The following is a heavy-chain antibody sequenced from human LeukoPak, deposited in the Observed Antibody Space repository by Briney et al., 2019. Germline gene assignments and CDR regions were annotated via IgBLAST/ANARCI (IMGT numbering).Heavy chain of an antibody. CDR1: GFTFSSYG. D-gene: IGHD5-12*01. J-gene: IGHJ4*02. CDR2: ISGSGGST. V-gene: IGHV3-23*01. Sequence: PGGSLRLSCAASGFTFSSYGMSWVRQAPGKGLEWVSAISGSGGSTYYADSVKGRFTISRDNSKNTLYLQMNSLRAEDTAVYYCAKDRGYSGYDRTFDYWGQGTLVTVSS. CDR3: AKDRGYSGYDRTFDY.